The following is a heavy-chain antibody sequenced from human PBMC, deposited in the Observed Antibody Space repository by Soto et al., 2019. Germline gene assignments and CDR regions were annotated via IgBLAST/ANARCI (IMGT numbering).Heavy chain of an antibody. CDR2: ISSSSSYI. J-gene: IGHJ2*01. CDR1: GFTCSRYS. Sequence: PGGSLRLSCAASGFTCSRYSMNWVRQAPGKGLEWVSSISSSSSYIYYADSVKGRFTISRDNAKNSLYLQMNSLRAEDTAVYYCARDRGYSSPHDWYFDLWGRGTLVTVSS. V-gene: IGHV3-21*01. CDR3: ARDRGYSSPHDWYFDL. D-gene: IGHD6-13*01.